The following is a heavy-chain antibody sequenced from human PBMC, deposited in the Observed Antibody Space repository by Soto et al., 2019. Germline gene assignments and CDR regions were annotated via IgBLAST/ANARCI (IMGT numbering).Heavy chain of an antibody. D-gene: IGHD6-6*01. Sequence: PSETLSLTCTVYGGSISSGDYYWRWIRQPPGKGLEWIGYIYYSGSTYYNPSLKSRVTISVDTSKNQFTLKLSSVTAADTAVYYCARAAFVAARPIDYWGQGTLVTVSS. CDR2: IYYSGST. V-gene: IGHV4-30-4*01. CDR3: ARAAFVAARPIDY. J-gene: IGHJ4*02. CDR1: GGSISSGDYY.